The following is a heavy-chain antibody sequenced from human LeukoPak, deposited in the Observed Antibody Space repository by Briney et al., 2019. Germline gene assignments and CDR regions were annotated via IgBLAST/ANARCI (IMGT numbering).Heavy chain of an antibody. J-gene: IGHJ6*03. V-gene: IGHV4-59*01. Sequence: PSETLSLTCTVSGGSISSYYWSWIRQPPGKGLEWTGYIYYSGSTNYNPSLKSRVTISVDTSKNQFSLKLSSVTAADTAVYYCARDRSGIAARYYYYYYMDVWGKGTTVTVSS. CDR2: IYYSGST. D-gene: IGHD6-6*01. CDR1: GGSISSYY. CDR3: ARDRSGIAARYYYYYYMDV.